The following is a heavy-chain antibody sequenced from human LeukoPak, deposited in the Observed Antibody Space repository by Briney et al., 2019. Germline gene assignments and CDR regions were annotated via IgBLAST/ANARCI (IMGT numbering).Heavy chain of an antibody. Sequence: SETLSLTCAVYGGSFSGYYWSWIRQPPGKGLEWIGEINHSGSTNYNPSLKSRVTISVDTSKNQFSLKLSSVTAADTAVYYCASRRITILNFDYWGQGTLVTVSS. CDR3: ASRRITILNFDY. CDR1: GGSFSGYY. V-gene: IGHV4-34*01. CDR2: INHSGST. D-gene: IGHD3-3*01. J-gene: IGHJ4*02.